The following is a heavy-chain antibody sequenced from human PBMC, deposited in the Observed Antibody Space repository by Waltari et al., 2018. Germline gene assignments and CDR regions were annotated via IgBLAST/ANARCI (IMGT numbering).Heavy chain of an antibody. V-gene: IGHV3-7*01. D-gene: IGHD6-13*01. J-gene: IGHJ4*02. CDR2: INQDGSET. CDR3: AQGGRDSSWYWRE. CDR1: GIACSTHC. Sequence: EVQLVESGGGLVKHGGSLTPSCAASGIACSTHCVTWVCRAPGKGLEWVANINQDGSETYYGDSVKGRFTISRDSAKNSLYLQMNTLRAEDTAVYYCAQGGRDSSWYWREWGQGTLVTVSS.